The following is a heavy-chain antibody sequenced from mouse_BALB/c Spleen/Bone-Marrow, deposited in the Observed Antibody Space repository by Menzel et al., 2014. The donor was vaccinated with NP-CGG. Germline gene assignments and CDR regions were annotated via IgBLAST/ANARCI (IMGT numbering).Heavy chain of an antibody. Sequence: SGPVLVKPSQSLSLTCTVTVYSITSGYCWPWYGQLPGNKLPWMGHIHYSGSTHYNPSLKSRISITRDTSKNQFYLQWNSLTTKDTATYYCAREARTTAWCAYWGQGTLVTVAA. CDR1: VYSITSGYC. J-gene: IGHJ3*01. CDR3: AREARTTAWCAY. V-gene: IGHV3-1*02. CDR2: IHYSGST. D-gene: IGHD1-2*01.